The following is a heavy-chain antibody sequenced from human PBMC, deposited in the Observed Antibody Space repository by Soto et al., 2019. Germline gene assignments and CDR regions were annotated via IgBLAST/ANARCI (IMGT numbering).Heavy chain of an antibody. CDR1: GDTISTGGYT. Sequence: SSETLSLTCDVSGDTISTGGYTWAWIRQPPGKALEWIGHTYHSGSTNYNPSLKSRVTISVDTSKNQFSLKLSSVTAADTAVYYCARVTYDSSGRDDYWGQGTLVTVSS. J-gene: IGHJ4*02. CDR3: ARVTYDSSGRDDY. D-gene: IGHD3-22*01. V-gene: IGHV4-30-2*01. CDR2: TYHSGST.